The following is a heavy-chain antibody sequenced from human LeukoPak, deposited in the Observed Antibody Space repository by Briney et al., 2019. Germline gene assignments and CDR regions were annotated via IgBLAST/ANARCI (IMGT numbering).Heavy chain of an antibody. V-gene: IGHV3-23*01. Sequence: GGSLRLSCAASGFTFSTFAMIWVRQPPGKGLEWVSAISGSGGSTYYADSVKGRFTISRDNSKNTLYLQLNSLRAEDTAVYYCAKDRRGSYDSSGYPIDYWGQGTLVTVSS. CDR2: ISGSGGST. CDR3: AKDRRGSYDSSGYPIDY. CDR1: GFTFSTFA. D-gene: IGHD3-22*01. J-gene: IGHJ4*02.